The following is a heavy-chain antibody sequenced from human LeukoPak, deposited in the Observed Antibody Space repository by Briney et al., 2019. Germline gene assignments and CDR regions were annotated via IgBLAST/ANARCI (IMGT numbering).Heavy chain of an antibody. V-gene: IGHV1-8*03. Sequence: GASVKVSCKASGYTFTSYDIKWVGQATGQGGEGMGWMNPNSGNTGYAQKFQGRVTITRNTSISTAYMELSSLRSEDTAVYYCARGNRGYCSGGSCYNWFDPWGQGTLVTVSS. CDR1: GYTFTSYD. CDR2: MNPNSGNT. J-gene: IGHJ5*02. D-gene: IGHD2-15*01. CDR3: ARGNRGYCSGGSCYNWFDP.